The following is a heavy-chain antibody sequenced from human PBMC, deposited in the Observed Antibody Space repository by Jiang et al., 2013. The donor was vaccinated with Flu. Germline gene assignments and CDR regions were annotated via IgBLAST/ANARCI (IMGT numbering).Heavy chain of an antibody. J-gene: IGHJ3*02. D-gene: IGHD3-10*01. Sequence: AAWNWIRQSPSRGLEWLGRTYYRSKWYNDYAVSVKSRITINPDTSKNQFSLQLNSVTPEDTAVYYCARDASGSYLDAFDIWGQGTMVTVSS. V-gene: IGHV6-1*01. CDR2: TYYRSKWYN. CDR3: ARDASGSYLDAFDI. CDR1: AA.